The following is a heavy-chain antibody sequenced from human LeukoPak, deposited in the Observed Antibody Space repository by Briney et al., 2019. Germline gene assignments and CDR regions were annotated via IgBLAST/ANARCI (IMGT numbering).Heavy chain of an antibody. Sequence: SETLSLTCTVSGGSISSGSYYWSWIRQPAGKGLEWIGRIYTSGSTSYNPSLKSRVTISVDTSKNQFSLKLSSVTAADTAVYYCAGDTENFDYWGQGTLVTVSS. CDR2: IYTSGST. J-gene: IGHJ4*02. CDR1: GGSISSGSYY. D-gene: IGHD4-11*01. V-gene: IGHV4-61*02. CDR3: AGDTENFDY.